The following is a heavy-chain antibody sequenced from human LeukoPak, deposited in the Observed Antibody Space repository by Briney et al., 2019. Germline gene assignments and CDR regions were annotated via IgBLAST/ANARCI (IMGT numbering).Heavy chain of an antibody. Sequence: GGSLRLSCAASGSTFSSYGMHWVRQAPGKGLEWVAFIRYDGSNKYYADSVKGRFTISRDNSKNTLYLQMNSLRAEDTAVYYCAKDSDVVGATNYFDYWGQGTLVTVSS. CDR2: IRYDGSNK. D-gene: IGHD1-26*01. V-gene: IGHV3-30*02. CDR1: GSTFSSYG. J-gene: IGHJ4*02. CDR3: AKDSDVVGATNYFDY.